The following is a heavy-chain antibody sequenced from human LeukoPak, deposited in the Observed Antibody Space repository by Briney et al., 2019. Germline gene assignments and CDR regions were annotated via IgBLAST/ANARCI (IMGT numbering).Heavy chain of an antibody. Sequence: SETLSLTCTVSGGSISSSSYYWGWIRQPPGKGLGWIGSIYYSGSTYYNPSLKSRVTISVDTSKNQFSLKLSSVTAADTAVYYCARDLYSSSLIDYWGQGTLVTVSS. CDR2: IYYSGST. CDR3: ARDLYSSSLIDY. V-gene: IGHV4-39*07. D-gene: IGHD6-6*01. CDR1: GGSISSSSYY. J-gene: IGHJ4*02.